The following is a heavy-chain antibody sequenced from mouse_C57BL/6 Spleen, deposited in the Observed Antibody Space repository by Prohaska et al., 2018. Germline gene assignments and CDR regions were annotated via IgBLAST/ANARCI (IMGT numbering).Heavy chain of an antibody. J-gene: IGHJ3*01. Sequence: QSTGQGLEWIGEIYPRSGNTYYNEKFKGKATLTADKSSSTAYMELRSLTSEDSAVDFCASQTTQATGFAYWGQGTLVTVSA. D-gene: IGHD3-2*02. CDR2: IYPRSGNT. CDR3: ASQTTQATGFAY. V-gene: IGHV1-81*01.